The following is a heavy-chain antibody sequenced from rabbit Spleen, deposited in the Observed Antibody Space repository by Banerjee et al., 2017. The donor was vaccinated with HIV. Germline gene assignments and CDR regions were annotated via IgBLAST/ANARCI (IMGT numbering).Heavy chain of an antibody. CDR3: ARDGAGGSYFAL. V-gene: IGHV1S7*01. CDR1: GFSFNFYW. Sequence: QLEESGGGLVKPGGTLTLTCTVSGFSFNFYWICWVRQAPGKGLEWIGYIDPVFGITYYASWVNGRFSISRENAQNTVFLQMTSLTAADTATYFCARDGAGGSYFALWGQGTLVTVS. D-gene: IGHD8-1*01. J-gene: IGHJ4*01. CDR2: IDPVFGIT.